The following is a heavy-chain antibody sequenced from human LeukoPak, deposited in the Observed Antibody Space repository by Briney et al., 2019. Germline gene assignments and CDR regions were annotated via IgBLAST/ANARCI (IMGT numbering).Heavy chain of an antibody. J-gene: IGHJ3*02. CDR2: IYPGEAET. V-gene: IGHV5-51*01. CDR1: GYNFTSYW. CDR3: ARLYAKGPADI. D-gene: IGHD2-8*01. Sequence: GGSPKISFKGSGYNFTSYWIGRGRQVSGKGPEWMGIIYPGEAETRYRPSFQGQVTISADKSITTAYLQWGSLKASDTAMYYCARLYAKGPADIWGQGTMVTVSS.